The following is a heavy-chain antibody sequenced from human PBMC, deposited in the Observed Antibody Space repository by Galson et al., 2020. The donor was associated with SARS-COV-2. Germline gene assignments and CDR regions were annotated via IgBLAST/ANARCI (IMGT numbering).Heavy chain of an antibody. V-gene: IGHV1-8*01. CDR1: GYTFTSYD. Sequence: ASVKVSCKASGYTFTSYDINWVRQATGQGLEWMGWMNPNSGNTGYAQKFQGRVTMTRNTSISTAYMELSSLRSEDTAVYYCARFRVVPAAGPLRGLGYYYYYGMDVWGQGTTVTVSS. J-gene: IGHJ6*02. CDR2: MNPNSGNT. D-gene: IGHD2-2*01. CDR3: ARFRVVPAAGPLRGLGYYYYYGMDV.